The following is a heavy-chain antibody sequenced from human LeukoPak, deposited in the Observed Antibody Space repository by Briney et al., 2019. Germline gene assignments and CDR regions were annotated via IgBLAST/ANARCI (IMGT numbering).Heavy chain of an antibody. CDR1: GFTFSSYW. CDR2: IKQDGSEK. V-gene: IGHV3-7*01. J-gene: IGHJ4*02. D-gene: IGHD3-22*01. Sequence: GGSLRLSCAASGFTFSSYWMSWVRQAPGKGLEWVANIKQDGSEKYYVDSVKGRFTISRDNAKNSLYLQMNSQRAEDTAVYYCARRYYYDRRGYYFDYWGQGTLVTVSS. CDR3: ARRYYYDRRGYYFDY.